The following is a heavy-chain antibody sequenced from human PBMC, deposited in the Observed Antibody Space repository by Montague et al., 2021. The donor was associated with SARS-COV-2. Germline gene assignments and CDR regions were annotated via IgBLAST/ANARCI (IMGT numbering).Heavy chain of an antibody. CDR2: IYTSGST. V-gene: IGHV4-61*02. CDR1: GGAISSGSDY. D-gene: IGHD3-10*01. J-gene: IGHJ5*02. CDR3: ARDSVAGP. Sequence: TLSLTCTVSGGAISSGSDYWRWTRQPAGKGLEWIGRIYTSGSTNYNPSLKSRVTISVDTSKNQFSLKLSSVTAADTAVYYCARDSVAGPWGQGTLVTVSS.